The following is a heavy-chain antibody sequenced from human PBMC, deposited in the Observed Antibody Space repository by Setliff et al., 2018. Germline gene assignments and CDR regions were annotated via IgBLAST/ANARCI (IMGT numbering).Heavy chain of an antibody. J-gene: IGHJ4*02. CDR2: ISTSGSII. V-gene: IGHV3-11*01. CDR1: GLSFSNAW. CDR3: ARLSYRWSQYYYFDY. D-gene: IGHD2-15*01. Sequence: GSLRLSCTASGLSFSNAWLNWIRQAPGKGLDWVSYISTSGSIIYYADSVKGRFTISRDNAKNSLYLQMDSLRTEDTAVYYCARLSYRWSQYYYFDYWGQGTLVTVSS.